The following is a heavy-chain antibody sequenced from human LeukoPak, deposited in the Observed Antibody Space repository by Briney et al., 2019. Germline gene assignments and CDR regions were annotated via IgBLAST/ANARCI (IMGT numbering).Heavy chain of an antibody. V-gene: IGHV3-15*01. CDR3: TTTQSAGYSPNRDPAFGY. CDR2: IKSKTDGGTT. CDR1: GFTFSNAW. D-gene: IGHD5-18*01. Sequence: GGSLRLSCAASGFTFSNAWMSWVRQAPGKGLEWVGRIKSKTDGGTTDYAAPVKGRFTISRDDSKNTLYLQMNSLKTEDTAVYYCTTTQSAGYSPNRDPAFGYWGQGTLVTVSS. J-gene: IGHJ4*02.